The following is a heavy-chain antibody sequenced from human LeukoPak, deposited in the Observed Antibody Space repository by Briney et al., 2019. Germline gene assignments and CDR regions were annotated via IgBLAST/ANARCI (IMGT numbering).Heavy chain of an antibody. CDR1: GFTFSTYT. J-gene: IGHJ4*02. V-gene: IGHV3-48*01. CDR2: ITSSSSTI. CDR3: AKDQGIGFDY. Sequence: PGGSLRLSCAASGFTFSTYTMNWVRQAPGKGLEWVSYITSSSSTIYYADSVKGRFTISRDNSKNTLYLQMNSLRAEDTAVYYCAKDQGIGFDYWGQGTLVTVSS. D-gene: IGHD3-10*01.